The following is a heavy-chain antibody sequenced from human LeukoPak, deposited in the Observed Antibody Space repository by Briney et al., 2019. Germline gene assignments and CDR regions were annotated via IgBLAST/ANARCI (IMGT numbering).Heavy chain of an antibody. CDR3: ARVVSGYRNFDY. CDR1: GFSISTCA. Sequence: GGSRRLSCAASGFSISTCAMSWVRQAPGKGLEWVSVISTTGVNTYYADSVKGRFTISRDNSRDTLYLQMNSLRVEDTAVYYCARVVSGYRNFDYWGQGTLVTVSS. D-gene: IGHD5-12*01. CDR2: ISTTGVNT. J-gene: IGHJ4*02. V-gene: IGHV3-23*01.